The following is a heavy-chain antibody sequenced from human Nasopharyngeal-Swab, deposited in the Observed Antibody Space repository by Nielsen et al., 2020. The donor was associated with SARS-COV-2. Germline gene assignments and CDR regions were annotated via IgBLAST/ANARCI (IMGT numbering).Heavy chain of an antibody. CDR3: SKDMVLVDIVVVPAAMPDY. D-gene: IGHD2-2*01. CDR1: GFTFDDYA. V-gene: IGHV3-43D*04. CDR2: IRWDGGST. J-gene: IGHJ4*02. Sequence: GGSLRLSCAASGFTFDDYAMQWVSQAPGKGLEWVSLIRWDGGSTYYADSVKGRFTISRDNSKNSLYLQMNSLRAEDTALYYCSKDMVLVDIVVVPAAMPDYWGQGTLVTVSS.